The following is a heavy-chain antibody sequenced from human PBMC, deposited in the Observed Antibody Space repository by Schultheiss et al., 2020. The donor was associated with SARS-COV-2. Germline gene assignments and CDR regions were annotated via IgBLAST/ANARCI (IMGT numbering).Heavy chain of an antibody. D-gene: IGHD3-22*01. V-gene: IGHV3-73*01. Sequence: GGSLRLSCAASGFTFSGSAMHWVRQASGKGLEWVGRIRSKANSYATAYAASVKGRFTISRDDSKNTAYLQMNSLKTEDTAVYYCTRHSDTEHYEPWDYWGQGTLVTVAS. CDR2: IRSKANSYAT. CDR1: GFTFSGSA. CDR3: TRHSDTEHYEPWDY. J-gene: IGHJ4*02.